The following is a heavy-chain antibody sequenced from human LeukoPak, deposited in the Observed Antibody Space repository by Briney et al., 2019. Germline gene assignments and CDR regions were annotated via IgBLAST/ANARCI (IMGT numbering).Heavy chain of an antibody. CDR3: VRCDYYDTTGFYYGMDV. J-gene: IGHJ6*02. CDR1: GFSFRAYW. D-gene: IGHD3-22*01. Sequence: GGSLRLSCVASGFSFRAYWMHWVRQAPGKGLVWVAHIHSDGSSTRYADSVKGRFTISRDNARNTLYLQMNSLRAEGTAVYYCVRCDYYDTTGFYYGMDVWGQGTTVTVSS. V-gene: IGHV3-74*01. CDR2: IHSDGSST.